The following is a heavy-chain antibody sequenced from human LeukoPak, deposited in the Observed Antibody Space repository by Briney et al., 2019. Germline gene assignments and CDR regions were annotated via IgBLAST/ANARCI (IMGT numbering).Heavy chain of an antibody. CDR1: GYSFTSYW. V-gene: IGHV5-51*01. J-gene: IGHJ4*02. Sequence: GESLKISCKGSGYSFTSYWIGWVRQMPGKGLEWMGIIYPGDSDTRYSPSFQGQVTISADKSISTAYLQWSSLKAPDTAMYYCARRTGYYDSSGYYYFDYWGQGTLVTVSS. CDR2: IYPGDSDT. D-gene: IGHD3-22*01. CDR3: ARRTGYYDSSGYYYFDY.